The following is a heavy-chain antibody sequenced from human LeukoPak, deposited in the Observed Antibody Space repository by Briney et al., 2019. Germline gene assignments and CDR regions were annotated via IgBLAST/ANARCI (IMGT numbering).Heavy chain of an antibody. V-gene: IGHV3-74*01. D-gene: IGHD3-10*01. CDR3: ARGARGSGTASDY. J-gene: IGHJ4*02. Sequence: GGSLRLSCAASGFTFSSYWMHWVRQAPGKGLVWVSRINSDGSSTNYADSVKGRFTISRDNATNTLHLQMNSLRAEDTAVCYCARGARGSGTASDYWGQGTLVTVSS. CDR1: GFTFSSYW. CDR2: INSDGSST.